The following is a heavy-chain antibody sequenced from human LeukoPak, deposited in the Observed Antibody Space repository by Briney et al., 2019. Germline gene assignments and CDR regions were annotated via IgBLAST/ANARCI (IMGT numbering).Heavy chain of an antibody. D-gene: IGHD1-1*01. J-gene: IGHJ4*02. CDR1: GGSISSGGYS. Sequence: PSETLSLTCAVSGGSISSGGYSWSWIRQPPGKGLEWIGYIYYSGSTNYNPSLKSRVTISVDTSKNQFSLKLSSVTAADTAVYYCASHFSTTGTYFDYWGQGTLVTVSS. CDR3: ASHFSTTGTYFDY. CDR2: IYYSGST. V-gene: IGHV4-61*08.